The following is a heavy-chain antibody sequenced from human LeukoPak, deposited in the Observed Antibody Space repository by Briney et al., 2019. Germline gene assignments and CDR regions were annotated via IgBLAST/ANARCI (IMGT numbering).Heavy chain of an antibody. V-gene: IGHV1-18*01. D-gene: IGHD5-12*01. CDR3: ARDKSGYGPFDY. J-gene: IGHJ4*02. CDR2: ISAYNGNT. Sequence: ASVKVSCKASGYTFTSYGISWVRQAPGQGLEWMGWISAYNGNTNYAQKPQGRVTMTTDTSTSTAYMELRSLRSDDTAVYYCARDKSGYGPFDYWGQGALVTVSS. CDR1: GYTFTSYG.